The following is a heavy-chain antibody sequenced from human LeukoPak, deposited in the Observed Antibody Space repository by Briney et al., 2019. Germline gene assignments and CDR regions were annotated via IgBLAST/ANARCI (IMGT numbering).Heavy chain of an antibody. CDR1: GFPFSSYS. Sequence: GGSLRLSCAASGFPFSSYSMNWVRQAPGRGLEWVSYITSYSSTIYYADSVKGRFTISRDNAENSLYLQMNSLRADDTAVYYCARSLRGAYYFYMDVWGKGTTVTVSS. CDR3: ARSLRGAYYFYMDV. D-gene: IGHD3-10*01. V-gene: IGHV3-48*01. CDR2: ITSYSSTI. J-gene: IGHJ6*03.